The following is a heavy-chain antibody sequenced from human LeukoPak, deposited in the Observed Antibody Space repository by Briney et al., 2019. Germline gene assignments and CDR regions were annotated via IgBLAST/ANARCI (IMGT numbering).Heavy chain of an antibody. D-gene: IGHD6-13*01. CDR3: ASQPFGSSWYWFDS. CDR1: GGPISSYY. CDR2: IYYSGSI. V-gene: IGHV4-59*01. Sequence: SETLSLTCTVSGGPISSYYWSWIRQPPGKGLEWIGYIYYSGSINYNPSLKSRVTMSVDTSKNQLSLKLRSVTAVDTAVYYCASQPFGSSWYWFDSWGQGTLVTVSS. J-gene: IGHJ5*01.